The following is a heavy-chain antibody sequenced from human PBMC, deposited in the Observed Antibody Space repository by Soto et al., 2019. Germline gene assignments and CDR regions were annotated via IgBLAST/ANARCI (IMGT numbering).Heavy chain of an antibody. V-gene: IGHV1-18*01. D-gene: IGHD6-19*01. CDR1: GYTFTSYG. CDR2: ISAYDGNT. J-gene: IGHJ4*02. Sequence: QVQLVQSGAAVKKPGASVLVSCKASGYTFTSYGISWVRQAPGRGLEWMGWISAYDGNTNYAQKLQGRVTMTTDTPTRTADMELRGLRADDTAGYYCARERNGGIAVAGDSCDYWGQGTLVTVSS. CDR3: ARERNGGIAVAGDSCDY.